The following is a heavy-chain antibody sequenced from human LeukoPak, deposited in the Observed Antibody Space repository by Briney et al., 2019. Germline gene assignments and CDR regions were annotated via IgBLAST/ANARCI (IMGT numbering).Heavy chain of an antibody. CDR1: GYTFTIYD. D-gene: IGHD6-6*01. CDR2: MNTNSGNT. V-gene: IGHV1-8*01. Sequence: ASVKVSCNAAGYTFTIYDINWMRQATGQGLEWMGWMNTNSGNTGYAQKFQGRVTMTRNTSISTAYMELSSLRSEDTAVYYCARGDWDSSSSPSQYNWFDPWGQGTLVTVSS. CDR3: ARGDWDSSSSPSQYNWFDP. J-gene: IGHJ5*02.